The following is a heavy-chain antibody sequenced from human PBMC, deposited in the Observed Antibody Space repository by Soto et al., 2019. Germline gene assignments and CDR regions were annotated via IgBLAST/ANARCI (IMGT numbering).Heavy chain of an antibody. J-gene: IGHJ3*02. Sequence: AGSLRLSCADSGFTFSSYSMNWFRQAPGKGLEWVSSISSSSSYIYYADSVKGRFTISRDNAKNSLYLQMNSLRAEDASVYYWAAAQWVPFDIWGQGTMVSVSS. CDR3: AAAQWVPFDI. V-gene: IGHV3-21*01. CDR2: ISSSSSYI. CDR1: GFTFSSYS. D-gene: IGHD2-8*01.